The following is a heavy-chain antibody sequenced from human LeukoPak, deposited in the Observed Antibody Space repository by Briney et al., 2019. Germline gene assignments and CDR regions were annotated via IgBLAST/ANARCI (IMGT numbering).Heavy chain of an antibody. D-gene: IGHD1-26*01. Sequence: GGSLRLSCAASGFTFSSYGMHWVRQAPVKGLEWVAVIWYDGSNKYYADSVKGRFTISRDNSKNTLYLQMNRLRAEDTAVYYCARDSLDSGSFDYWGQGTLVTVSS. J-gene: IGHJ4*02. CDR2: IWYDGSNK. CDR3: ARDSLDSGSFDY. V-gene: IGHV3-33*01. CDR1: GFTFSSYG.